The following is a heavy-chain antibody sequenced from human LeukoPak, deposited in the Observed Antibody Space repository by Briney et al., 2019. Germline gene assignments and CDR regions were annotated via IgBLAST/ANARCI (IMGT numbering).Heavy chain of an antibody. CDR1: GGTFSSYA. Sequence: ASVKVSCKASGGTFSSYAISWVRQAPGQGLEWMGGIIPIFGTANYAQKFQGRVTITADKSTSTAYMELSSLRSEDTAVYYCARDKSSGWHNWFDPWGQGTLVTVSS. D-gene: IGHD6-19*01. CDR2: IIPIFGTA. CDR3: ARDKSSGWHNWFDP. J-gene: IGHJ5*02. V-gene: IGHV1-69*06.